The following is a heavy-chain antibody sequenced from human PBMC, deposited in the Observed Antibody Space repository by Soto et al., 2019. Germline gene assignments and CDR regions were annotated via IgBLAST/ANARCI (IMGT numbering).Heavy chain of an antibody. D-gene: IGHD2-15*01. J-gene: IGHJ4*02. CDR3: AKRRGAGGHFDY. CDR2: VSIGGST. Sequence: GGSLRLSCVASGFTFSSYAMGWVRQGPGKGLEWVAVVSIGGSTHYADSVRGRFTISRDNSKNTLSLQMNSLTAEDTAVYFCAKRRGAGGHFDYWGQGALVTVSS. V-gene: IGHV3-23*01. CDR1: GFTFSSYA.